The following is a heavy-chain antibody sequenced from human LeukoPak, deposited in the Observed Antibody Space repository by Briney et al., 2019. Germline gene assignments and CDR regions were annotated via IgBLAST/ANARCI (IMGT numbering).Heavy chain of an antibody. CDR1: GGSISSYYW. D-gene: IGHD6-13*01. Sequence: TLSLTCTVSGGSISSYYWSWIRQPPGKALEWLARIDWDDDEHYITSLKTRLTISKDTSKNQVVLTMTNMDPVDTATYYCARTPIAAAGRDYFDYWGQGTLVTVSS. V-gene: IGHV2-70*11. CDR2: IDWDDDE. J-gene: IGHJ4*02. CDR3: ARTPIAAAGRDYFDY.